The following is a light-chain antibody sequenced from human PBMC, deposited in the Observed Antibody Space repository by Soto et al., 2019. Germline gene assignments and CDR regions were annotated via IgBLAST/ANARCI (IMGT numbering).Light chain of an antibody. CDR2: DTN. Sequence: QTVVTQEPSLTVSPGGTVTLTCGSNTGAVTSDHYPYWFQQKPGQAPRTLIYDTNNEHSWTPARFSGSLLGGKAALTLSGAQPEDEADYYCLLSYRGVGVFGGGTKLTVL. J-gene: IGLJ2*01. CDR1: TGAVTSDHY. CDR3: LLSYRGVGV. V-gene: IGLV7-46*01.